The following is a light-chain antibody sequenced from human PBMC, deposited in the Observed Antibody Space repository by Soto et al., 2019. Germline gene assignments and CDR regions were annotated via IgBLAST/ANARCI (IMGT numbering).Light chain of an antibody. J-gene: IGKJ1*01. Sequence: GDRVTITCRASQSISRWLDWYHQKKGKAPKLLIYKASTLKSGVPSRLRASGYGTELTLTISSMKNDEFATYYCQHYNSYSEAFGHGTKVDI. CDR1: QSISRW. CDR2: KAS. CDR3: QHYNSYSEA. V-gene: IGKV1-5*03.